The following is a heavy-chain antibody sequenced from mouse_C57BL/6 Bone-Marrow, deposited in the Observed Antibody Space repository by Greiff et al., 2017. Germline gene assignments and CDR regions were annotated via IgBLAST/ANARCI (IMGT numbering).Heavy chain of an antibody. V-gene: IGHV7-1*01. D-gene: IGHD2-2*01. CDR3: ARDALYYGYDHWYFDV. Sequence: EVMLVESGGGLVQSGRSLRLSCATSGFTFSDFYMEWVRQAPGKGLEWISASRNKANDYTTEYSASVKGRFIVSRDTSQSILYLQMTALSAEDTAIYYCARDALYYGYDHWYFDVWGTGTTVTVSS. CDR2: SRNKANDYTT. J-gene: IGHJ1*03. CDR1: GFTFSDFY.